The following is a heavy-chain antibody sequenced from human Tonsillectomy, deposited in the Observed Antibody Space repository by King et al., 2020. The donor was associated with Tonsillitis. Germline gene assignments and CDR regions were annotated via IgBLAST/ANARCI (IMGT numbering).Heavy chain of an antibody. D-gene: IGHD4-17*01. J-gene: IGHJ4*02. CDR1: GFTLSSYD. CDR3: ARVWETTVTTLTDY. CDR2: ISSSSTTI. Sequence: VQLVESGGGLVQSGGSMRLSCAASGFTLSSYDMIWVRQAPGKGLDWVSYISSSSTTIYYADSVKGRFTISRDNAKNSLYLQMNSLRDEDTALYYCARVWETTVTTLTDYWGQGTLVTVSS. V-gene: IGHV3-48*02.